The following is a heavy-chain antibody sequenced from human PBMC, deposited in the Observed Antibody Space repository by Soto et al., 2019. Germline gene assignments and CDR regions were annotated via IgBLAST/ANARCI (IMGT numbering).Heavy chain of an antibody. V-gene: IGHV3-9*01. CDR2: LTWNGEVI. D-gene: IGHD3-22*01. J-gene: IGHJ4*02. CDR1: GFTFDDYA. CDR3: VKDAESSGYLTHLDY. Sequence: VQLAESGGALVQPGRSLRLSCVASGFTFDDYAIHWVRQTPGKGLEWVSGLTWNGEVIGYADSVKGRFTISRDNAKNSWYLEMNSLRPEDTALYYCVKDAESSGYLTHLDYWGQGTLVTVSS.